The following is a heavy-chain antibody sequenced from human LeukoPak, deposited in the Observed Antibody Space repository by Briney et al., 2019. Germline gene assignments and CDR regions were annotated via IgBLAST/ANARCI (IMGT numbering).Heavy chain of an antibody. Sequence: GGSRRLSCAASGFTFGSYTMNWVRQAPGKGLEWVSYISSSGSTIYYADSVKGRFTISRDSAKKSLYLQMNSLRDEDTAVYYCARDLYGSGSYDTYYFDYWGQGTLVTVSS. CDR2: ISSSGSTI. CDR1: GFTFGSYT. J-gene: IGHJ4*02. D-gene: IGHD3-10*01. V-gene: IGHV3-48*02. CDR3: ARDLYGSGSYDTYYFDY.